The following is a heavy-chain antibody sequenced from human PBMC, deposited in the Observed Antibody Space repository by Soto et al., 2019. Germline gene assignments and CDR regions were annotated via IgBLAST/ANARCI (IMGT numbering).Heavy chain of an antibody. D-gene: IGHD6-6*01. V-gene: IGHV1-18*04. CDR1: GYTFTSYG. Sequence: ASVKVSCKASGYTFTSYGISWVRQAPGQGLEWMGWISAYSGNTNYAQKLQGRVTMTTDTSTSTAYIELRSLRSDDTAVYYCARDSEARYRSSSARFDPWGQGTLVTVSS. CDR2: ISAYSGNT. CDR3: ARDSEARYRSSSARFDP. J-gene: IGHJ5*02.